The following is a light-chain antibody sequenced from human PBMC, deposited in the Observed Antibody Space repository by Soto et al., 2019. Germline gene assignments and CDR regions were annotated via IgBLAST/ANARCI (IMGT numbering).Light chain of an antibody. CDR3: QQYGSSPFT. Sequence: EIVLAQSPGTLSLSPGERATLSCRASQTVISSSLAWYQQKPGQAPRLLIYDTSTRATGIPDRFSGSGSGKDFTLTISGLEPEDFGVYYCQQYGSSPFTFGPGTKVDLK. CDR1: QTVISSS. J-gene: IGKJ3*01. CDR2: DTS. V-gene: IGKV3-20*01.